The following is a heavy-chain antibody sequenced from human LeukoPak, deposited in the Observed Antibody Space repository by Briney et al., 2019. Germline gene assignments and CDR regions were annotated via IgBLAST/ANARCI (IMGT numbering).Heavy chain of an antibody. CDR3: ARDVAVAGNYYYYGMDV. J-gene: IGHJ6*02. CDR1: GGSISSYY. V-gene: IGHV4-59*01. D-gene: IGHD6-19*01. CDR2: IYYSGST. Sequence: PSETLSLTCTVSGGSISSYYWSWIRQPPGKGLEWIGYIYYSGSTNYNPSLKSRVTISLNPSKNQFSLKLSSVTPADTAVYYCARDVAVAGNYYYYGMDVWGQGTTVTVPS.